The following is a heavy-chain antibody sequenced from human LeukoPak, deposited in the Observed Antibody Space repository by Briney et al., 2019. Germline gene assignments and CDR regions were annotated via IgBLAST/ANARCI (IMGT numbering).Heavy chain of an antibody. CDR2: IYTSGST. CDR1: RGSIRHNDYY. V-gene: IGHV4-61*02. Sequence: TLSLTCSVSRGSIRHNDYYWSWIRQPAGKGLEWIGRIYTSGSTNYNPSLKSRVTISVDTSKNQFSLKLSSVTAADTAVYYCARELPYYYGSGSYYNYFDYWGQGTLVTVSS. CDR3: ARELPYYYGSGSYYNYFDY. D-gene: IGHD3-10*01. J-gene: IGHJ4*02.